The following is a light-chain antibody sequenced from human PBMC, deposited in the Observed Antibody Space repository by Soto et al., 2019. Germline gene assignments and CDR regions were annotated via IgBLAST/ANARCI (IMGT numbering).Light chain of an antibody. Sequence: EIVLTQSPGTLSLSPGERATLSCRASQSVSISYLAWYQQKPGQAPRLLIYGASSRATGIPDRFSGSGSGTDFTLTINRLEPEDFAVYYCQQYGSSSFTFVPGTKVDIK. CDR1: QSVSISY. CDR2: GAS. V-gene: IGKV3-20*01. J-gene: IGKJ3*01. CDR3: QQYGSSSFT.